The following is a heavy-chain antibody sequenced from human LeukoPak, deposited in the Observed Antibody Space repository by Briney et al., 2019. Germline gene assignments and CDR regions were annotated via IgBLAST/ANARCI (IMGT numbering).Heavy chain of an antibody. CDR1: EFSFSRYG. V-gene: IGHV3-30*02. Sequence: PGGSLRLSCEASEFSFSRYGMHWVRQVPGKGLEWVAFIRYDGSNKYYADSVKGRFTISRDNSKNTLYLQMNSLRAEDTAVYYCAKFAQYSSNWFDPWGQGTLVTVSS. D-gene: IGHD6-6*01. J-gene: IGHJ5*02. CDR2: IRYDGSNK. CDR3: AKFAQYSSNWFDP.